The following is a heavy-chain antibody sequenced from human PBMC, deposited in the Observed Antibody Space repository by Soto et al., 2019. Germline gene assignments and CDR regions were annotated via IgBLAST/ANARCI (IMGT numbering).Heavy chain of an antibody. CDR1: GGSISSSSYY. CDR2: IYYSGST. CDR3: ARHVGLRLSCFDP. V-gene: IGHV4-39*01. Sequence: QLQLQESGPGLVKPSETLSLTCTVSGGSISSSSYYWGWIRQPPGKGLEWIGSIYYSGSTYYNPSLQRRITISVDTAKNQFSLKLSSVTAADTAVYYCARHVGLRLSCFDPWGQGTLVTVSS. D-gene: IGHD5-12*01. J-gene: IGHJ5*02.